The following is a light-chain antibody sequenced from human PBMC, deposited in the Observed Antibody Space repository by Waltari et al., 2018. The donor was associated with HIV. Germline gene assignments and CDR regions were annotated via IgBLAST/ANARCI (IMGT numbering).Light chain of an antibody. CDR1: NIGSKN. CDR2: KNT. CDR3: QVWDSSTVV. V-gene: IGLV3-9*01. J-gene: IGLJ2*01. Sequence: SYELTQPLSVSVALGQTARITCGGNNIGSKNVHWYQPKPGQAPVLVIYKNTNRPSGSAERFSGSNSGNTATLTSSRAQAGDEADYYCQVWDSSTVVFGGGTKLTVL.